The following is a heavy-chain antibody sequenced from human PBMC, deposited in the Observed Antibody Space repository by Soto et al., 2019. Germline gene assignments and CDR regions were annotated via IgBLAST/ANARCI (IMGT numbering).Heavy chain of an antibody. V-gene: IGHV1-69*01. CDR3: ARAAYSVGAPTLLLYHGSYYYGMDV. CDR2: IIPIFGTA. D-gene: IGHD1-26*01. CDR1: GGTFSSYA. J-gene: IGHJ6*02. Sequence: QVHLVQSGAEVTKPGSKVKFSCKASGGTFSSYAISWVRQAAGQGLEWMGGIIPIFGTANYAQKFQGRVTITADESTSNAYMELRSMRSEDTAVYYGARAAYSVGAPTLLLYHGSYYYGMDVWGQGTTVTVSS.